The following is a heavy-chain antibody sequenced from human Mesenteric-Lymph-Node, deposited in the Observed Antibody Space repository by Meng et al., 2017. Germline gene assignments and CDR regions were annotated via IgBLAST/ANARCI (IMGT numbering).Heavy chain of an antibody. D-gene: IGHD4-17*01. V-gene: IGHV4-34*01. CDR1: GGSFSGYY. CDR2: INHSGST. CDR3: ARVSENGDYPIDY. Sequence: SETLSLTCAVYGGSFSGYYWSWIRQPPGKGLEWIGEINHSGSTNYNPSLKSRVTISVDTSKNQFSLKLSSLTAADTAVYYCARVSENGDYPIDYWGQGTLVTVSS. J-gene: IGHJ4*02.